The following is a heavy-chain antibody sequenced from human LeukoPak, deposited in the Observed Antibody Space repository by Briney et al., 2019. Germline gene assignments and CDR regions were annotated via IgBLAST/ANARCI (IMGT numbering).Heavy chain of an antibody. CDR1: GYTFTGYY. Sequence: GASVKVSCKASGYTFTGYYMHWVRQAPGQGLEWMGWINPNSGGTNYAQKFQGRVTMTRDTSISTAYMELSRLRSDDTAVYYCARGKCRCTSCYVGLVAFDIWGQGTMVTVSS. J-gene: IGHJ3*02. CDR2: INPNSGGT. V-gene: IGHV1-2*02. D-gene: IGHD2-2*01. CDR3: ARGKCRCTSCYVGLVAFDI.